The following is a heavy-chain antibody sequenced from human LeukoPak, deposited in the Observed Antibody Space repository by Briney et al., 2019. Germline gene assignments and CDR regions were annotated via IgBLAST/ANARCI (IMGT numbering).Heavy chain of an antibody. CDR1: GFTFSNHA. J-gene: IGHJ6*02. CDR3: ARDYYDYVWGSYPTGYYYYYGMDV. CDR2: ISGSGSTA. Sequence: PGGSLRLSCEVSGFTFSNHAMSWVRQAPGKGLEWVSGISGSGSTAYHADSVKGRFTISRDNSKNTLYLQMNSLRAEDTAVYYCARDYYDYVWGSYPTGYYYYYGMDVWGQGTTVTVSS. D-gene: IGHD3-16*02. V-gene: IGHV3-23*01.